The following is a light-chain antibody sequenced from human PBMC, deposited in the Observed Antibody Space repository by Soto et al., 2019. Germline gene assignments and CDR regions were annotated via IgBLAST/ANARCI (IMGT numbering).Light chain of an antibody. CDR1: QSISTY. CDR3: QHSYSTLYT. V-gene: IGKV1-39*01. Sequence: DIQMTQSPSSLSASIGDRVTITCRPSQSISTYLHWYQQKPGEAPKFLISGASSLQSGVPSRFSGSGSGTEFTLTISTLQRDDFATYYCQHSYSTLYTFGQGTKLEIK. CDR2: GAS. J-gene: IGKJ2*01.